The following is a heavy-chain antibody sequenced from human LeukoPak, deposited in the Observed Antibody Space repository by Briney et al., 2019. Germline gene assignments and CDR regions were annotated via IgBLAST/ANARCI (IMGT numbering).Heavy chain of an antibody. CDR3: ARGDGYGGNSGPFDY. D-gene: IGHD4-23*01. Sequence: SETLSLTCAVYGGSFSGYYWSWIRQPPGKGLEWIGEINHSGSTNYNPSLKSRVTISVDTSKNQFSLKLSSVTAADTAVYYCARGDGYGGNSGPFDYWGQGTLVTVSS. J-gene: IGHJ4*02. CDR2: INHSGST. V-gene: IGHV4-34*01. CDR1: GGSFSGYY.